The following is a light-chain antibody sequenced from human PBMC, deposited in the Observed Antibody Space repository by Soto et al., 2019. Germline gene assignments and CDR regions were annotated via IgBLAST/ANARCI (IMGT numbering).Light chain of an antibody. J-gene: IGLJ7*01. CDR2: STN. CDR3: VLYMGRGISM. CDR1: SGSVSTDYY. Sequence: QTVVTQESSFSVSPGGTVTLTCGLTSGSVSTDYYPSWYQQTPGQAPRTLIYSTNTRSSGVPDRFSGSILGNKAALTITGAQADDESHYYCVLYMGRGISMFGGGTQLTVL. V-gene: IGLV8-61*01.